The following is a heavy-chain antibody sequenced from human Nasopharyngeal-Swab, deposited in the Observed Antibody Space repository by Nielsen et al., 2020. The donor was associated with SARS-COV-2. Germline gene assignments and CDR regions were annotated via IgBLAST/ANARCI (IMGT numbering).Heavy chain of an antibody. CDR2: ISGGSGST. J-gene: IGHJ2*01. CDR3: ARGVRGWWYFGL. D-gene: IGHD6-19*01. CDR1: GFTFSNFA. Sequence: GESLKISCAASGFTFSNFAMSWVRQAPGKGLEWVSVISGGSGSTYYADSVKGRFTISRDNSKNTLYLQMNSLRAEDTAVYYCARGVRGWWYFGLWGRGTLVTVSS. V-gene: IGHV3-23*01.